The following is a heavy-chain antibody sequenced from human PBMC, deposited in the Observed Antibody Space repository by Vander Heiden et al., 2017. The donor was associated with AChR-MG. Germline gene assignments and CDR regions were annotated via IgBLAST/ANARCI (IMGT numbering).Heavy chain of an antibody. Sequence: EVQLLESGGGLVQPGGSLRLSCAASGFTLSSYAMSWVRSAPGKGLDWVAALSGSGGRTYYADSVKGRFTISRDNSKNTLYLQMNSLRAEDTAVYYCAKDPRLVAVAGRDWFDPWGQGTLVTVSS. CDR2: LSGSGGRT. J-gene: IGHJ5*02. D-gene: IGHD6-19*01. V-gene: IGHV3-23*01. CDR1: GFTLSSYA. CDR3: AKDPRLVAVAGRDWFDP.